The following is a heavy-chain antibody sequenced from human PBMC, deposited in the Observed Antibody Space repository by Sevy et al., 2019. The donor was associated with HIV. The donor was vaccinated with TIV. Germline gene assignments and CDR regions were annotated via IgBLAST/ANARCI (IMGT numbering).Heavy chain of an antibody. CDR3: ARHYYGSGSPSRSGFYYYYYMDV. V-gene: IGHV5-51*01. Sequence: GESLKISCKGSGYSFTSYWIGWVRQMPGKGLEWMGIIYPGDSDTRYSPSFQGQVTISADKSISTAYLQWSSLKASDTAMYYCARHYYGSGSPSRSGFYYYYYMDVWGKGTTVTVSS. J-gene: IGHJ6*03. D-gene: IGHD3-10*01. CDR1: GYSFTSYW. CDR2: IYPGDSDT.